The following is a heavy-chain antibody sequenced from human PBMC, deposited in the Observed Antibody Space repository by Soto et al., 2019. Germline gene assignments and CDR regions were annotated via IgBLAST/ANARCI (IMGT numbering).Heavy chain of an antibody. Sequence: EVQLVQSGGGLVQPGGSLRLSCEASGFTFSHYWMSWVRQAPGKGLEWVAFIDQGALETHYADSVKGRLTLSRDNAKNTVLLEMRSLRAEDTAMYYCARTIIIRDFDNWGPGTQLTVSS. CDR2: IDQGALET. J-gene: IGHJ4*02. V-gene: IGHV3-7*03. CDR1: GFTFSHYW. CDR3: ARTIIIRDFDN. D-gene: IGHD3-10*01.